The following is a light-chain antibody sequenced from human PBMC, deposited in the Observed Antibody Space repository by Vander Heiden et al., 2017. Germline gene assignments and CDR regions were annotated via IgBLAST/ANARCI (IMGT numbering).Light chain of an antibody. CDR3: QVGDRPGDQWV. V-gene: IGLV3-21*02. J-gene: IGLJ3*02. CDR2: TDV. CDR1: NIGSRS. Sequence: SFVLTQAPSLSVAPGQSARITCGVHNIGSRSVHWFQHKAGQAPLMVVYTDVCRPSGIPERFSGSNSGNSATLSISRVEAEDEADYYCQVGDRPGDQWVFGGGTKLTVL.